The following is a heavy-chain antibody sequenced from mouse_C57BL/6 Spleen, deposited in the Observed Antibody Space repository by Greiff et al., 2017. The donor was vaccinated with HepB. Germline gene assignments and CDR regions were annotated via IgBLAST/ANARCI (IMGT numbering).Heavy chain of an antibody. CDR1: GFTFSDYG. Sequence: EVMLVESGGGLVKPGGSLKLSCAASGFTFSDYGMHWVRQAPEKGLEWVAYISSGSSTIYYADTVKGRFTIYRDNAKNTLFLQMTSLRSEDTAMYYCARPHDGYFYAMDYWGQGTSVTVSS. CDR3: ARPHDGYFYAMDY. D-gene: IGHD2-3*01. CDR2: ISSGSSTI. V-gene: IGHV5-17*01. J-gene: IGHJ4*01.